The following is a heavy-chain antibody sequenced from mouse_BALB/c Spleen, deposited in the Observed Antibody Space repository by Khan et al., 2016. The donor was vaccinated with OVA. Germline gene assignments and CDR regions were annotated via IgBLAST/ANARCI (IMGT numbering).Heavy chain of an antibody. D-gene: IGHD2-14*01. J-gene: IGHJ4*01. V-gene: IGHV3-2*02. CDR2: ISSTGGT. Sequence: EVKLLESGPGLVKPSQSLSLTCTVTGYSITSDYAWNWIRQFPGNKLEWMGYISSTGGTSYNPSLKSRISITRDTSKNQFFQQLKSVTAEDTATYYCARSLYYSYGYALDCWGRGTLVTVSS. CDR3: ARSLYYSYGYALDC. CDR1: GYSITSDYA.